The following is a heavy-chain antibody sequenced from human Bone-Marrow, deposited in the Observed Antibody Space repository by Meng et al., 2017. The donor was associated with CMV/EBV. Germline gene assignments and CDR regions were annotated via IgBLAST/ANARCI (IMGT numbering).Heavy chain of an antibody. D-gene: IGHD2-2*01. Sequence: ASVKVSCKASGYTFTGYYIHWVRQAPGQGLEWMGWINPNSGGTNYAQKFQGRVTMTRDTSISTAYMELSRLRSDDTAVYYCASRYCSSTSCSLFGGYYYYGMDVWGQGTTVTVSS. CDR1: GYTFTGYY. CDR3: ASRYCSSTSCSLFGGYYYYGMDV. V-gene: IGHV1-2*02. CDR2: INPNSGGT. J-gene: IGHJ6*02.